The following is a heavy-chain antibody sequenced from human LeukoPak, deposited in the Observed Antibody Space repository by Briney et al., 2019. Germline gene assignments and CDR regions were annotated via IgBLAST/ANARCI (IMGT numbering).Heavy chain of an antibody. J-gene: IGHJ3*01. D-gene: IGHD2/OR15-2a*01. CDR3: TRDEGDDYFDN. CDR1: GFPFSDAW. Sequence: GGSLGLSCAASGFPFSDAWMSWVRQAPGKGLEWVGRIESKTDSGTTEYAAPVKGRFTISRDDSKNTLYLQMNSLKTEDTAVYYCTRDEGDDYFDNWGQGTMVTVSS. CDR2: IESKTDSGTT. V-gene: IGHV3-15*04.